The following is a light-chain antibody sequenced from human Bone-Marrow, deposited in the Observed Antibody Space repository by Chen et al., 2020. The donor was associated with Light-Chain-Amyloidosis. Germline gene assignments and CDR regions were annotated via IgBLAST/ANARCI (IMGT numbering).Light chain of an antibody. V-gene: IGLV3-21*02. Sequence: SYVLTQPSSVSVAPGQTATIACGGNNIGSTSVHWYQQTPGQAPILVGYDDSDRPSGIPERLSGSNSGNTATLSISRVEAGDEADYSCQVWDRSSDRPVCGGGTKLTVL. CDR3: QVWDRSSDRPV. CDR1: NIGSTS. CDR2: DDS. J-gene: IGLJ3*02.